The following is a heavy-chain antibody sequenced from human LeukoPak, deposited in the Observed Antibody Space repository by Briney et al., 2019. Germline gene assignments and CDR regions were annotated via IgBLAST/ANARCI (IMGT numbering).Heavy chain of an antibody. CDR1: GFTFSSYG. D-gene: IGHD1-26*01. J-gene: IGHJ4*02. Sequence: GGTLRLSCAASGFTFSSYGMSWVRQAPGKGLEWVSGISGSGGSRFYTDSVKGRFTISRDNSKNTLYLQMNSLRAEDTAVYYCAKLREWELPDLFDYWGQGTLVTVSS. CDR3: AKLREWELPDLFDY. V-gene: IGHV3-23*01. CDR2: ISGSGGSR.